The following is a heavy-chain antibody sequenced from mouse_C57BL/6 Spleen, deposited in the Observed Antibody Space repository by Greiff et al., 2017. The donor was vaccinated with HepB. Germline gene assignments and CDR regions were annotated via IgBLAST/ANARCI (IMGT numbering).Heavy chain of an antibody. D-gene: IGHD1-1*01. J-gene: IGHJ2*01. CDR1: GYAFTNYL. CDR2: INPGSGGT. V-gene: IGHV1-54*01. CDR3: AANYYGSGDY. Sequence: QVQLQQSGAELVRPGPSVKVSCKASGYAFTNYLIEWVKQRPGQGLEWIGVINPGSGGTNYNEKFKGKATLTADKSSSTAYMQLSSLTSEDSAVYFCAANYYGSGDYWGQGTTLTVSS.